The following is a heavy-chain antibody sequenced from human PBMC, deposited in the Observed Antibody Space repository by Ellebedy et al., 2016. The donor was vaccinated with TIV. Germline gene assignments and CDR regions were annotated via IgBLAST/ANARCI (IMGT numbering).Heavy chain of an antibody. CDR1: GFTFSSYW. V-gene: IGHV3-7*01. CDR2: IKQDGSEK. D-gene: IGHD6-13*01. J-gene: IGHJ6*02. CDR3: ARLQLAPYYYYGMDV. Sequence: GGSLRLSXAASGFTFSSYWMSWVRQAPGKGLEWVANIKQDGSEKYYVDSVKGRFTISRDNAKNSLYLQMNSLRAEDTDVYYCARLQLAPYYYYGMDVWGQGTTVTVSS.